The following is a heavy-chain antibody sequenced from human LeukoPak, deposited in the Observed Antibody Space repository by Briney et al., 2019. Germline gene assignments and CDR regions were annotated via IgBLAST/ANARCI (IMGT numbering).Heavy chain of an antibody. CDR1: GFTFNNFG. CDR3: AKNPCSSTSCYPFYFDY. J-gene: IGHJ4*02. V-gene: IGHV3-30*02. Sequence: GGSLRLSCAASGFTFNNFGMHWVRQAPGKGLEWVAFIQNDEIDKFYADSVKGRFTISRDNSKNTLYLQMNSLRAEDTAVYYCAKNPCSSTSCYPFYFDYWGQGTLVTVSS. D-gene: IGHD2-2*01. CDR2: IQNDEIDK.